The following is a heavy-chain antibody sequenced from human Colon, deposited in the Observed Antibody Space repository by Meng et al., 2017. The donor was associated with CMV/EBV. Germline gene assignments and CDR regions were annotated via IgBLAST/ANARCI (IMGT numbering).Heavy chain of an antibody. CDR3: ARGKNYYDSSGYRKGLDY. J-gene: IGHJ4*02. CDR2: INPNSGGT. V-gene: IGHV1-2*02. Sequence: VPLVQYGAEVKNPGATVKVPCKASGYTFTDNYMHWVRQAPGQGLEWMGWINPNSGGTNYAQKFQGRVTMTRDTSISTAYMELSRLRSDDTAVYYCARGKNYYDSSGYRKGLDYWGQGTLVTVSS. CDR1: GYTFTDNY. D-gene: IGHD3-22*01.